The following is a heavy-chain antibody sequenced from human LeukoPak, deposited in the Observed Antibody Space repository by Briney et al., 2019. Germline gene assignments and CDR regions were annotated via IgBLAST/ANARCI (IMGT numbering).Heavy chain of an antibody. V-gene: IGHV3-30-3*01. CDR3: ARDRVGATGF. D-gene: IGHD1-26*01. CDR1: GFTFSSYA. J-gene: IGHJ4*02. Sequence: TGGSLRLSCAASGFTFSSYAMHWVRQAPGKGLEWVAVISYDGSNKYYADSVKGRFTISRDNSKNTLYLQMNSLRAEDTAVYYCARDRVGATGFWGQGALVTVSS. CDR2: ISYDGSNK.